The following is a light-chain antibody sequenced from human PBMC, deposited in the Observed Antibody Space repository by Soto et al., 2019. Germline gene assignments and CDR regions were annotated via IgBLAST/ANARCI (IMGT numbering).Light chain of an antibody. Sequence: EIVLTQSPGTLSLSPGERATLSCRASQSVSNNYLAWYQQKPGQAPRLLIYGASNRATGIPDRFSGSGSGTDFTLTISRLEPEDFAVYYCQQCRSAPLTFGQGTKVDIK. CDR1: QSVSNNY. J-gene: IGKJ1*01. CDR3: QQCRSAPLT. CDR2: GAS. V-gene: IGKV3-20*01.